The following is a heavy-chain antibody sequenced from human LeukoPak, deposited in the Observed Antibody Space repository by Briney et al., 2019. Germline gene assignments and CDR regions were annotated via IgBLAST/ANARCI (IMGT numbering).Heavy chain of an antibody. CDR1: GFTFSSYW. CDR2: IKQDGSEK. Sequence: GGSLRLSCAASGFTFSSYWMSWVRQVPGKGLEWVANIKQDGSEKYYVDSVKGRFTISRDNAKNSLYLQMNSLRAEDTAVYYCARENDILTGSFDYWGQGTLVTVSS. D-gene: IGHD3-9*01. V-gene: IGHV3-7*01. CDR3: ARENDILTGSFDY. J-gene: IGHJ4*02.